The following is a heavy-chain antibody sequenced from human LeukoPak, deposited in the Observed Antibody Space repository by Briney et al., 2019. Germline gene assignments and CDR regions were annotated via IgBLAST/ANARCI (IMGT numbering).Heavy chain of an antibody. V-gene: IGHV1-2*06. J-gene: IGHJ5*02. D-gene: IGHD3-3*01. CDR1: GYSFTGYY. CDR2: ISPNSGGI. CDR3: ARDHRTSDFWSGYHTSWFDP. Sequence: ASVKVSCKASGYSFTGYYRHWVRQAPGQVLEWMGRISPNSGGINSAQKFQGRVTMTRDTSISTAYMELSRLRPDDTAVYYCARDHRTSDFWSGYHTSWFDPWGQGTLVTVSS.